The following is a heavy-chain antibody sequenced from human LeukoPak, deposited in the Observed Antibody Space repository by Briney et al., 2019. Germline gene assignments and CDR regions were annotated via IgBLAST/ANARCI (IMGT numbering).Heavy chain of an antibody. V-gene: IGHV4-59*01. Sequence: SSETLSLTCTVSGASFSNDYWSWVRQAPGKGLEWIGYIYHNGRTNYSPSLKSRITMSIDTSQNQFSLKLTSVTAADTAVYYCARASEGIGYFDTWGRGSLVTVSS. CDR3: ARASEGIGYFDT. D-gene: IGHD3-3*01. CDR2: IYHNGRT. CDR1: GASFSNDY. J-gene: IGHJ4*02.